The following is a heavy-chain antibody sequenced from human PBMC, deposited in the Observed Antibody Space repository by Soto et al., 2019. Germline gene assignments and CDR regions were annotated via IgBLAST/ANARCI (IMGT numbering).Heavy chain of an antibody. D-gene: IGHD2-2*01. CDR1: GFTFRSYA. Sequence: LRLSCAASGFTFRSYAMHWVRQAQGKGLEWVAVISYDGSNKYYADSVKGRFTISRDNSKNTLYLQMNNLRAEDTAVYYCARDGIVVVPAAMLNYWGQGTLVTVSS. V-gene: IGHV3-30-3*01. J-gene: IGHJ4*02. CDR3: ARDGIVVVPAAMLNY. CDR2: ISYDGSNK.